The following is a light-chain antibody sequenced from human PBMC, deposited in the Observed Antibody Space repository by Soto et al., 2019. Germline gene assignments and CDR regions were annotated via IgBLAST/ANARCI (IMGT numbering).Light chain of an antibody. CDR3: AAWDDSLNALYV. CDR2: SNN. CDR1: SSNIGSNT. J-gene: IGLJ1*01. Sequence: QSALPQPPSACGTPGQRVTISCSGSSSNIGSNTVNWYQQLPGTAPKLLTYSNNQRPSGVPDRFSGSKSGTSASLAISGLQSEDEADYYCAAWDDSLNALYVFGTGTKVTVL. V-gene: IGLV1-44*01.